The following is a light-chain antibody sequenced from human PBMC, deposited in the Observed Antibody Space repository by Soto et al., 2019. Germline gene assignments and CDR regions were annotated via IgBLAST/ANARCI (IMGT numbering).Light chain of an antibody. V-gene: IGKV3-15*01. Sequence: EIVLTQSAATLSLSQRQRATLSCRASQSVKTFLAWYQQKPGQAPRLLIYGASTRATGIPARFSGSGSGTEFTLTISSLQSEDFAVYYCQQYNNWPRTFGQGTKV. CDR1: QSVKTF. J-gene: IGKJ1*01. CDR2: GAS. CDR3: QQYNNWPRT.